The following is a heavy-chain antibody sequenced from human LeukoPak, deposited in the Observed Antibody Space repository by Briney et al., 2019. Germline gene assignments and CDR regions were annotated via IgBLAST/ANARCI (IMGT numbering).Heavy chain of an antibody. J-gene: IGHJ4*02. Sequence: ASVKVSCKASGYTFTGYYIHWVRQAPGQGLEWIGWISPNSGGADYSQKFRGRVTVTRDTSVSTAYVELSGLRSDDTAVYYCARGGGGYPYWGQGTLVTVSS. CDR1: GYTFTGYY. D-gene: IGHD3-16*01. V-gene: IGHV1-2*02. CDR3: ARGGGGYPY. CDR2: ISPNSGGA.